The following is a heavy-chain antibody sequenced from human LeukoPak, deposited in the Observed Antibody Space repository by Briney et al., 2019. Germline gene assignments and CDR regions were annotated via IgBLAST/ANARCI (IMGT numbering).Heavy chain of an antibody. J-gene: IGHJ6*03. D-gene: IGHD6-19*01. CDR2: ICYSGST. CDR3: ATGRQWLAYYYMDV. Sequence: SETLSLTCTVSGGSISSYYWSWIRQPPGKGLEWIAYICYSGSTNYNPSLTSRVTLSVDTSKNQFSLKLSSVTAADTAVYYCATGRQWLAYYYMDVWGKGTTVTVSS. CDR1: GGSISSYY. V-gene: IGHV4-59*12.